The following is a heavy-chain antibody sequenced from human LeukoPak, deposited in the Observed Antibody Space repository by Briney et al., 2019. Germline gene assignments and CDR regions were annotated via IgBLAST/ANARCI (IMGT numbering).Heavy chain of an antibody. D-gene: IGHD3-22*01. J-gene: IGHJ6*02. V-gene: IGHV5-51*01. CDR3: ARLGDSSGYYPWYYYGMDV. CDR1: GYSFTSYW. Sequence: GESLKISCKGSGYSFTSYWIGWVRQMPGKGLEWMGIIYPGDSDTRCSPSFQGQVTISADKSISTAYLQWSSLKASDTAMYYCARLGDSSGYYPWYYYGMDVWGQGTTVTVSS. CDR2: IYPGDSDT.